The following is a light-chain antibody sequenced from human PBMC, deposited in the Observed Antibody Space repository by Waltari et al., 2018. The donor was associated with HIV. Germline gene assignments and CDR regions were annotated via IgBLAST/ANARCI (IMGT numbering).Light chain of an antibody. J-gene: IGLJ1*01. CDR3: CAYAGSYVYV. CDR2: DVF. CDR1: SSDVGGSKY. Sequence: QSALTQPPSVSGSPGQSVTISCTGTSSDVGGSKYVSWYQQHPGKAPKLTIFDVFKRPSGVPDRFYGSKSGNTASLTITGLQEEDEADYYCCAYAGSYVYVFGTGTKVTVL. V-gene: IGLV2-11*01.